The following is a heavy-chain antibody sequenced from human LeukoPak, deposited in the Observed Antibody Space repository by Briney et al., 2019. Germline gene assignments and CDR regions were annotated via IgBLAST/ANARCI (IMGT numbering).Heavy chain of an antibody. Sequence: GESLRLSCAASGFTFDDYAMHWVRQAPGKGQEWVSGISWNSGSIGYADSVKGRFTISRGNAKNSLYLQMNYLRPEDTALYFCTKDMDPGGINVWGQGTTVIVSS. J-gene: IGHJ6*02. V-gene: IGHV3-9*01. CDR1: GFTFDDYA. CDR2: ISWNSGSI. CDR3: TKDMDPGGINV. D-gene: IGHD2-2*03.